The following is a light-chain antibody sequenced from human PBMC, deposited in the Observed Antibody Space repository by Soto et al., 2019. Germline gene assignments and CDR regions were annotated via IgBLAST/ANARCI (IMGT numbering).Light chain of an antibody. CDR2: DAS. J-gene: IGKJ5*01. V-gene: IGKV1-33*01. CDR3: QQYENLPT. Sequence: DIQITPSPSSLSASVGGRVTNTFQASQNINNYLNWYQQKPGRAPKLLIYDASNLEAGVPSRFRGSGSGTDFTFTISRLQPEDIATYYCQQYENLPTFGQGTRLEIK. CDR1: QNINNY.